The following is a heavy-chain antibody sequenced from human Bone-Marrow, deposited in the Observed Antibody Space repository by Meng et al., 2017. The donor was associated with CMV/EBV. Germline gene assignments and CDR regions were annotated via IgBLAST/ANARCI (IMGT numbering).Heavy chain of an antibody. D-gene: IGHD3-22*01. V-gene: IGHV4-39*07. CDR3: ARDSRGYQKLGWFDP. CDR1: GSISSSSYY. CDR2: IYYSGSI. J-gene: IGHJ5*02. Sequence: GSISSSSYYWGWIRQPPGKGLEWIGSIYYSGSIYYNPSLKSRVTISVDTSKNQFSLKLSSVTAADTAVYYCARDSRGYQKLGWFDPWGQGTLVTVSS.